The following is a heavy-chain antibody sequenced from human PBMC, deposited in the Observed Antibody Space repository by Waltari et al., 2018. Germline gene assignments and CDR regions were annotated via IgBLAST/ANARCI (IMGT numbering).Heavy chain of an antibody. D-gene: IGHD3-16*01. CDR3: AREGTYDFDY. CDR1: GFPFRRFS. CDR2: IKQDGSGK. V-gene: IGHV3-7*01. Sequence: EVQLVESGGGLVQPGGSLRLACAASGFPFRRFSLTWVRQGPGKGLGWVANIKQDGSGKYYVDSVKGRFTISRDNAKNSLYLQMNSLRGEDTAVYYCAREGTYDFDYWGQGTLVTVSS. J-gene: IGHJ4*02.